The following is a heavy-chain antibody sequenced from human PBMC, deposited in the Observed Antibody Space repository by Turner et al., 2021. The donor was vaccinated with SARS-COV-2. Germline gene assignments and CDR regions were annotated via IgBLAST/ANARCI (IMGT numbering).Heavy chain of an antibody. D-gene: IGHD2-21*02. CDR2: IYHTGNT. CDR1: GGSISGYY. CDR3: ARLGIGMWNMVTN. Sequence: QVQLQESGPGLVKPSETLSLTCTVSGGSISGYYWSWIRQPPGKGLEWIGYIYHTGNTNYNPSLRGRAIMSVDTSENQFSLKLTSVTAADTAVYHCARLGIGMWNMVTNWGQGTLVTVSS. J-gene: IGHJ4*02. V-gene: IGHV4-59*08.